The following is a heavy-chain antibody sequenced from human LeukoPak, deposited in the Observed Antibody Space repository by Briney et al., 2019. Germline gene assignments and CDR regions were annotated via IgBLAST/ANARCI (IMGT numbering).Heavy chain of an antibody. J-gene: IGHJ5*02. CDR1: GGSISSSSYY. Sequence: PSETLSLTCTVSGGSISSSSYYWGWIRQPPGKGLEWIGSIYYSGSTYYNPSLKSRVTISVDTSKNQFSLKLSSVTAADTAVYYCARAYSGSYNWFDPWGQGTLVTVSS. CDR3: ARAYSGSYNWFDP. D-gene: IGHD1-26*01. CDR2: IYYSGST. V-gene: IGHV4-39*01.